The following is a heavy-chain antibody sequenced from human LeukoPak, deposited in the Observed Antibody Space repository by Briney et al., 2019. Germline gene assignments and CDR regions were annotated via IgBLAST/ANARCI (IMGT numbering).Heavy chain of an antibody. V-gene: IGHV1-18*01. CDR3: ARDLTTPHWFDP. D-gene: IGHD1-1*01. CDR2: ISAYNGNT. Sequence: ASVKVSCKASGYTFTSYGISWVRQAPRQGLEWMGWISAYNGNTNYAQKLQGRVTMTTDTSTSTAYMELRSLRSDDTAVYYCARDLTTPHWFDPWGQGTLVTVSS. CDR1: GYTFTSYG. J-gene: IGHJ5*02.